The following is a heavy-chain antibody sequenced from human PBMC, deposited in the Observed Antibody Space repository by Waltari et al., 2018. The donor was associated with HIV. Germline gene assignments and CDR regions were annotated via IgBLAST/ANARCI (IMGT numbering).Heavy chain of an antibody. J-gene: IGHJ6*02. Sequence: EVQLVESGGVVVQPGGSLRLSCAASGFTFDDYTMHWVRQAPGKGLEWVSLISWDGGSTYYADSVKGRFTISRDNNKNSLYLQMNSLRTEDTALYYCAKGMRGVVATIWVYYYYGMDVWGQGTTVTVSS. V-gene: IGHV3-43*01. CDR3: AKGMRGVVATIWVYYYYGMDV. D-gene: IGHD5-12*01. CDR1: GFTFDDYT. CDR2: ISWDGGST.